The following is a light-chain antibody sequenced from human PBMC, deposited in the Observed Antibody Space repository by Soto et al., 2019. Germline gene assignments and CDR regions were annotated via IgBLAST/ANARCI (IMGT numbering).Light chain of an antibody. CDR1: QSVSSN. Sequence: EIVMTQSPATLSVSPGERATLSSRASQSVSSNLAWYLQKPGQAPRLLIYGASTRATGIPARFSGSGSGTEFTLTISSLQSEDFAVYYCQQYTNWPRTFGQGTKVDIK. CDR2: GAS. V-gene: IGKV3-15*01. CDR3: QQYTNWPRT. J-gene: IGKJ1*01.